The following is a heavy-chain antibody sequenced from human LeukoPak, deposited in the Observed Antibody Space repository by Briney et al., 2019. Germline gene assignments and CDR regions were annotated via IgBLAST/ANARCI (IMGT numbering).Heavy chain of an antibody. V-gene: IGHV3-9*01. CDR3: AKEQYYYDSGSYFMDV. Sequence: GGSLRLSCAASGFTFDDYAMHWVRQVPGEGLEWVSHTSWNSGSIDYADSVKGRFTISRDNAKNSLYLHMNSLRAEDTALYYCAKEQYYYDSGSYFMDVWGQGTAVTVSS. J-gene: IGHJ6*02. D-gene: IGHD3-10*01. CDR2: TSWNSGSI. CDR1: GFTFDDYA.